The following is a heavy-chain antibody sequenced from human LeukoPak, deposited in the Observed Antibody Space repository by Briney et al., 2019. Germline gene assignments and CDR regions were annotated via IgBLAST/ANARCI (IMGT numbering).Heavy chain of an antibody. J-gene: IGHJ3*02. V-gene: IGHV3-30-3*02. Sequence: GGSLRLSCAASGFTFSSYAMHWVRQAPGKGLEWVAVISYDGSNKYYADSVKGRFTISRDNSKNTLYLQMNSLRAEDTAVYYCAKQKYSSSWYGAFDIWGQGTMVTVSS. CDR1: GFTFSSYA. CDR3: AKQKYSSSWYGAFDI. CDR2: ISYDGSNK. D-gene: IGHD6-13*01.